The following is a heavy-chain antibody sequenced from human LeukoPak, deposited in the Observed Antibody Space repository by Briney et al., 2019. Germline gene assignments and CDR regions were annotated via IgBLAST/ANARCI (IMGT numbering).Heavy chain of an antibody. CDR1: GGTFSSYA. CDR2: IIPIFGTA. Sequence: SVKVSCKASGGTFSSYAISWVRQAPGQGLGWMGGIIPIFGTANYAQKFQGRVTITADESTSTAYMELSSLRSEDTAVYYCARDSGVGFLEWFFDYWGQGTLVTVSS. J-gene: IGHJ4*02. V-gene: IGHV1-69*13. D-gene: IGHD3-3*01. CDR3: ARDSGVGFLEWFFDY.